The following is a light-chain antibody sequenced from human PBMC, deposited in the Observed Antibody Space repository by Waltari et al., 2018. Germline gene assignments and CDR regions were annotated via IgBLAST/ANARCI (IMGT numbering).Light chain of an antibody. CDR1: SSNTGADYD. J-gene: IGLJ3*02. V-gene: IGLV1-40*01. CDR2: GNN. Sequence: QSVLTQPPSVSGAPGQSVTTPCTGGSSNTGADYDVHWSQQLPGTVPKLLIYGNNNRPSGVPARFFGSKSGTSASLAITGLQAEDEADYYCQSYDNRLSVVAFGGGTKVTVL. CDR3: QSYDNRLSVVA.